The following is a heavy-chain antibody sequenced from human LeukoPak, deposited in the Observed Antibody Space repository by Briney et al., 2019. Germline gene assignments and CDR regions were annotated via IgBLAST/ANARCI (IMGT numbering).Heavy chain of an antibody. CDR2: INSGGST. Sequence: GGSLRLSCAASGFTVSSNYMSWVRQAPGKGLEWVSVINSGGSTSYADSAKGRCSISRGNSKNTLHLQMKSLISADTTVDYCARVKGGPVRGVILDAFDIWGQGTMVTVSS. V-gene: IGHV3-66*01. CDR1: GFTVSSNY. CDR3: ARVKGGPVRGVILDAFDI. D-gene: IGHD3-10*01. J-gene: IGHJ3*02.